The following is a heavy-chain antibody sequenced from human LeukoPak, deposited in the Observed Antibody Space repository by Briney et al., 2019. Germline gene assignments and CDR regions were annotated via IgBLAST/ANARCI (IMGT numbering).Heavy chain of an antibody. V-gene: IGHV3-23*01. CDR3: AKSPPGDIVATINLFDY. Sequence: GGSLRLSCAASGFTFSSYAMSWVRQAPGKGLEWVSAISGSGGSTYYADSVKGRFTISRDNSKNTLYLQMNSLRAEDTAVYYCAKSPPGDIVATINLFDYWGQGTLVTVSS. CDR1: GFTFSSYA. J-gene: IGHJ4*02. CDR2: ISGSGGST. D-gene: IGHD5-12*01.